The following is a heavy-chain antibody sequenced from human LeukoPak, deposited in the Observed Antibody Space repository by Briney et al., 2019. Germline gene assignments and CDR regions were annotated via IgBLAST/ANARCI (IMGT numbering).Heavy chain of an antibody. V-gene: IGHV3-23*01. CDR1: GLTFSSYA. CDR2: ISGSGGST. Sequence: GGSLRLSCAASGLTFSSYAMSWVRQAPGKGLEWVSAISGSGGSTYYADSVKGRFTISRDNSKNTLYLQMNSLRAEDTAVYYCAKDYYGSGSYFFDCWGQGTLVTVSS. J-gene: IGHJ4*02. D-gene: IGHD3-10*01. CDR3: AKDYYGSGSYFFDC.